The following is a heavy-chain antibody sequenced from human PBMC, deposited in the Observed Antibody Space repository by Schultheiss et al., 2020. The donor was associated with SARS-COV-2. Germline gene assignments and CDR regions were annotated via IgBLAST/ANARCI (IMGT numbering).Heavy chain of an antibody. CDR2: IYYSGST. V-gene: IGHV4-39*07. J-gene: IGHJ4*02. D-gene: IGHD4-23*01. CDR3: ARVAWTTTVVTPIDY. Sequence: SETLSLTCTVSGGSISSSSYYWGWIRQPPGKGLEWIGSIYYSGSTYYNPSLKSRVTISVDTSKNQFSLKLSSVTAADTAVYYCARVAWTTTVVTPIDYWGQGTLVTVSS. CDR1: GGSISSSSYY.